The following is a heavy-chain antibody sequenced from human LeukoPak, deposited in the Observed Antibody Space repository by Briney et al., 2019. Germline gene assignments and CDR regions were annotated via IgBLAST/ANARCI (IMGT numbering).Heavy chain of an antibody. V-gene: IGHV3-23*01. CDR2: ISGSGGST. J-gene: IGHJ6*02. CDR3: ARDRYYGSGSFSNYYYYYGMDV. Sequence: GGSLRLSCAASGSTFSSYAMSWVRQAPGKGLEWVSAISGSGGSTYYADSVKGRFTISRDNSKNTLYLQMNSLRGEDTAVFYCARDRYYGSGSFSNYYYYYGMDVWGQGTTVTVSS. D-gene: IGHD3-10*01. CDR1: GSTFSSYA.